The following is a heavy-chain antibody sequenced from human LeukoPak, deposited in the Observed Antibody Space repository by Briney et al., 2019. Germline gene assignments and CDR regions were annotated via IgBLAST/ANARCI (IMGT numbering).Heavy chain of an antibody. V-gene: IGHV3-23*01. Sequence: AGGSLRLSCAASGFTFSSYAMSWVRQAPGKGLEWVSVVSGSGGDTYYRDSVKGRFTISRDNSKNTLYLQMNSLRAEDTAVYYCAKGGSDYDDHGYSFDYWGQGALVTVSS. J-gene: IGHJ4*02. CDR2: VSGSGGDT. CDR3: AKGGSDYDDHGYSFDY. CDR1: GFTFSSYA. D-gene: IGHD1-26*01.